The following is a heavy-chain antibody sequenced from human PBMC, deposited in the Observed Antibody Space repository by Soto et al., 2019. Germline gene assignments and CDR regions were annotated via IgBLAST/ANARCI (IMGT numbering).Heavy chain of an antibody. CDR2: IIPIFGTA. V-gene: IGHV1-69*13. CDR3: ARDHGAVAGNNYYYYYGMDV. D-gene: IGHD6-19*01. J-gene: IGHJ6*02. CDR1: GGTFSSYA. Sequence: SVKVSCKASGGTFSSYAISWVRQAPGQGLEWMGGIIPIFGTANYAQKFQGRVTITADESTSTAYMELSSLRSEDTAVYYYARDHGAVAGNNYYYYYGMDVWGQVTRGIAAS.